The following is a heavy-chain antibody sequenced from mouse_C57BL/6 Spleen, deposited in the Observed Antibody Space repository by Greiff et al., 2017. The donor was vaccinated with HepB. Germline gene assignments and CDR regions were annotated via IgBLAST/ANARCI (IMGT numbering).Heavy chain of an antibody. CDR2: IYPGDGDT. J-gene: IGHJ1*03. CDR1: GYAFSSYW. V-gene: IGHV1-80*01. CDR3: ARTDSNYPTYWYVDV. Sequence: VQLQQSGAELVKPGASVKISCKASGYAFSSYWMNWVKQRPGKGLEWIGQIYPGDGDTNYNGKFKGKATLTADKSSSTAYMQLSSLTSEDSAVYFWARTDSNYPTYWYVDVWGTGTTVTVSS. D-gene: IGHD2-5*01.